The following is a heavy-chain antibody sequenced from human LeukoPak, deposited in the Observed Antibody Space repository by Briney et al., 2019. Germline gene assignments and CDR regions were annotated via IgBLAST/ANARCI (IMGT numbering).Heavy chain of an antibody. Sequence: GGSLGLSCAASGFTFSSYEMNWVRQAPGKGLEWVSYISSSGSTIYYADSVKGRFTISRDNSKNTLYLQMNSLRAEDTAVYYCAKGPQSTYYYYMDVWGKGTTVTVSS. CDR3: AKGPQSTYYYYMDV. D-gene: IGHD2-2*01. V-gene: IGHV3-48*03. J-gene: IGHJ6*03. CDR2: ISSSGSTI. CDR1: GFTFSSYE.